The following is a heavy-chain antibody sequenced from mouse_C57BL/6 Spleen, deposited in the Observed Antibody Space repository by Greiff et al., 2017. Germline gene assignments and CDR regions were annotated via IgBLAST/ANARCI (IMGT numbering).Heavy chain of an antibody. D-gene: IGHD2-5*01. Sequence: EVQLQQSGGDLVKPGGSLKLSCAASGFTFSSYGMSWVRQTPDKRLEWVATISSGGSYTYYPDSVKGRFTISRDNAKNTLYLHMSSLKSEDTALYYSARLLSNPYYAMGYSGQGTSVSVSS. CDR1: GFTFSSYG. V-gene: IGHV5-6*01. J-gene: IGHJ4*01. CDR3: ARLLSNPYYAMGY. CDR2: ISSGGSYT.